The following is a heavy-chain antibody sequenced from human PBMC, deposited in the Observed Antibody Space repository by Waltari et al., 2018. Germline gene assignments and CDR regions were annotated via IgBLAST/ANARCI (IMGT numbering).Heavy chain of an antibody. J-gene: IGHJ4*02. V-gene: IGHV4-61*09. Sequence: QVQLQESGPGLVKPSQTLSLTCTVSGGSISSGSYYWSWIRQPAGKGLEWIGYIYTSGSTNYNPSPKSRVTISVDTSKNQFSLKLSSVTAADTAVYYCARAWTSPDYWGQGTLVTVSS. CDR1: GGSISSGSYY. D-gene: IGHD5-12*01. CDR2: IYTSGST. CDR3: ARAWTSPDY.